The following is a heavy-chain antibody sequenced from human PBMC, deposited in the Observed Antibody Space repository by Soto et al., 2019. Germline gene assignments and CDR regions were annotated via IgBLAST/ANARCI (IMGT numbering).Heavy chain of an antibody. Sequence: QVQLVQSGAEVKKPGASVKVSCKASGYTFTSYYMHWVRQAPGQGLEWMGIINPSGGSTSYAQKFKGRVTMTRDTSTSTVYMELSSLRSEDTAVYYCAMGYDYVWGSYRPFDYWGQGTLVTVSS. CDR3: AMGYDYVWGSYRPFDY. CDR2: INPSGGST. J-gene: IGHJ4*02. D-gene: IGHD3-16*02. CDR1: GYTFTSYY. V-gene: IGHV1-46*01.